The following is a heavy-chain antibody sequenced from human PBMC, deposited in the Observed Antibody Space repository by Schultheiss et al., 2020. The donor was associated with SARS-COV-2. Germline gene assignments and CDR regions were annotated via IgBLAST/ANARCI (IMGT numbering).Heavy chain of an antibody. Sequence: GGSLRLSCAASGFTFDDYAMHWVRQAPGKGLEWVSGISWNSGSIGYADSVKGRFTISRDNAKNSLYLQMNSLRAEDTALYYCAKGFDIVLMVYANDAFDIWGQGTMVTVSS. CDR1: GFTFDDYA. J-gene: IGHJ3*02. D-gene: IGHD2-8*01. CDR3: AKGFDIVLMVYANDAFDI. CDR2: ISWNSGSI. V-gene: IGHV3-9*01.